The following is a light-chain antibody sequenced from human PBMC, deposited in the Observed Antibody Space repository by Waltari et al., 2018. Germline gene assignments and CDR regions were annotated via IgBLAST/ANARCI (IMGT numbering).Light chain of an antibody. J-gene: IGKJ2*01. CDR3: QQYGSSVLYT. Sequence: VLTQSPGTLSLSPGERATLSCRASQSLTKRYLAWYQQKPGQAPMLLIYGASSRAAGIPDRFSGSGSGTDFTLTTSRLEPEDFAVYYCQQYGSSVLYTFGQGTKLEIK. CDR2: GAS. CDR1: QSLTKRY. V-gene: IGKV3-20*01.